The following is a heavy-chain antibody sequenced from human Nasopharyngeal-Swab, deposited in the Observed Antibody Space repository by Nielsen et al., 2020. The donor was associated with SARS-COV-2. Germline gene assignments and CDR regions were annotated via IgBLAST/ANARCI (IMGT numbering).Heavy chain of an antibody. D-gene: IGHD6-13*01. Sequence: LSLTCAASGFTFSSYSMNWVRQAPGKGLEWVSYISSSSSTIYYADSVKRRFTISRDNAKNSLYLQMNSLRDEDTAVYYCARDPQYSSSWSYYYYYGMDVWGQGTTVTASS. CDR3: ARDPQYSSSWSYYYYYGMDV. J-gene: IGHJ6*02. CDR1: GFTFSSYS. V-gene: IGHV3-48*02. CDR2: ISSSSSTI.